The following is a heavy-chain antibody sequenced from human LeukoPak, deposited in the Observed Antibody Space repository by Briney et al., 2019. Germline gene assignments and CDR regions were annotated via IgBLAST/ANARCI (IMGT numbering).Heavy chain of an antibody. CDR2: IIPILGIA. J-gene: IGHJ4*02. Sequence: SVKVSCKASGGTFISYAISWVRQAPGQGLEWMGRIIPILGIANYAQKFQGRVTITADKSTSTAYMELSSLRSEDTAVYYCARVSYRGSQQNYYFDYWGQGTLVTVSS. CDR3: ARVSYRGSQQNYYFDY. D-gene: IGHD3-16*01. CDR1: GGTFISYA. V-gene: IGHV1-69*04.